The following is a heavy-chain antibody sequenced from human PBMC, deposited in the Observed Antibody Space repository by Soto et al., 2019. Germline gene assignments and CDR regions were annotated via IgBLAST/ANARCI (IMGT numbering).Heavy chain of an antibody. CDR3: EREDSISYYYYYGMDV. V-gene: IGHV7-4-1*01. D-gene: IGHD2-21*01. Sequence: ASVKVSCKASGYTFTSYAMNWVRQAPGQGLEWMGWINTNTGNPTYAQGFTGRFVFSLDTSVSTAYLQICSLKAEDTAVYYCEREDSISYYYYYGMDVWGQVTTVTVSS. J-gene: IGHJ6*02. CDR1: GYTFTSYA. CDR2: INTNTGNP.